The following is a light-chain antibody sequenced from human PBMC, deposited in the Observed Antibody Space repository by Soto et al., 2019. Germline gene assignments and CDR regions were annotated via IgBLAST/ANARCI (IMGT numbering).Light chain of an antibody. Sequence: EIVMTQSPATLSVSPGERATLSCRASQSVSSTLAWYQQKPGQAPRLLIYGASTRATGIPARFSGSGSGTEFTLTISSLQSEDFAVYYGQPYTNWPRTFGKGTKVEI. CDR2: GAS. J-gene: IGKJ1*01. CDR1: QSVSST. V-gene: IGKV3-15*01. CDR3: QPYTNWPRT.